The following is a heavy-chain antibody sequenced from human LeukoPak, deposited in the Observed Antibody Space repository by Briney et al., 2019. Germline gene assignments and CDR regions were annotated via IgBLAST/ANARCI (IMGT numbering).Heavy chain of an antibody. Sequence: GGSLRLSCAASGFTFSSYAMHWVRQAPGKGLEWVAVISYDGSNKYYADSVKGRFTISRDNSKNTLYLQMNGLRAEDTAVYYCHSRDHGGYWGQGTLVTVSS. D-gene: IGHD4-23*01. CDR1: GFTFSSYA. CDR3: HSRDHGGY. V-gene: IGHV3-30*04. CDR2: ISYDGSNK. J-gene: IGHJ4*02.